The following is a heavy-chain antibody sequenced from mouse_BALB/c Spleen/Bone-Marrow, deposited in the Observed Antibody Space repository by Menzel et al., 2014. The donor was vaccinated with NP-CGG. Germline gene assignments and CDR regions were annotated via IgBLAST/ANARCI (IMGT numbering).Heavy chain of an antibody. CDR1: GYSFTGYT. CDR2: INPYNGGT. V-gene: IGHV1-18*01. J-gene: IGHJ1*01. CDR3: AREYYGDWYFDV. Sequence: VQLKDSGPELVKPGASMKISCKASGYSFTGYTMNWVKQSHGKNLEWIGLINPYNGGTTYNQKFKGKATLTVDKSSSTAYMELLRLTSEDSAVYYCAREYYGDWYFDVWGAGTTVTVSS. D-gene: IGHD1-1*01.